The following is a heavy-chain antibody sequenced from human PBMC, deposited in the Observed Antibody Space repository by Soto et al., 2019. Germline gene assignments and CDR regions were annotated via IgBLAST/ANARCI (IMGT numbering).Heavy chain of an antibody. J-gene: IGHJ4*02. Sequence: QVQVVESGGGVVQPGTSLRLSCAASGFTFSNFGMHWVRQAPGKGLEWVAVIWHDGKNKYYADSVECRFTISRDNSKNSLNLQMKSLRAGDTAVYYCARGTGKGEAIDYWGQGTLVLVSS. V-gene: IGHV3-33*01. CDR2: IWHDGKNK. CDR3: ARGTGKGEAIDY. CDR1: GFTFSNFG.